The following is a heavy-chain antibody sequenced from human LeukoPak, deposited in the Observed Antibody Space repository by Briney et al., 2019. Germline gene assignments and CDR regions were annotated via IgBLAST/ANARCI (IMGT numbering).Heavy chain of an antibody. D-gene: IGHD6-13*01. CDR2: ISYDGSNK. Sequence: PGGSLRLSCAASGFTFSSYAMHWVRQAPGKGLEWVAVISYDGSNKYYSDSVKGRFTISRDNSKNTLYMQMNGLRAEDTAVYYCARDSARGSSWSDFDYWGQGTLVTVP. V-gene: IGHV3-30*01. CDR1: GFTFSSYA. J-gene: IGHJ4*02. CDR3: ARDSARGSSWSDFDY.